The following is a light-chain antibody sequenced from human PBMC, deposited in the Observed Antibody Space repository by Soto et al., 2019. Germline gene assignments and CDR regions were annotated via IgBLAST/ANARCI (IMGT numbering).Light chain of an antibody. CDR3: SSYAGSSTYV. CDR1: SSDVGSYNL. J-gene: IGLJ1*01. CDR2: EVS. Sequence: QSVLTQPASVSGSPGQSITISCTGTSSDVGSYNLVSWYQQHPGKAPKVMIYEVSKRPSGVSNRFSGSKFGNTASLTISGLQADDEADYYCSSYAGSSTYVFGTGTKSPS. V-gene: IGLV2-23*02.